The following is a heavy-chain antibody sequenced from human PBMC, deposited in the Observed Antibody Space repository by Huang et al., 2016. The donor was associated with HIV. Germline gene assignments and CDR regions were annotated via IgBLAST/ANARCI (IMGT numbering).Heavy chain of an antibody. CDR1: GYTLTELS. Sequence: QVQLVQSGAEVKKPGASVKVSCKVSGYTLTELSIHWVRQAPGKGLEGMGSFRTEHGETSYAKNFQGRVTMTEDTSTDTASMELHSLRPEDTAVYYCAAGYDTYYDIWGQGTMVIASS. CDR3: AAGYDTYYDI. V-gene: IGHV1-24*01. CDR2: FRTEHGET. D-gene: IGHD2-21*01. J-gene: IGHJ3*02.